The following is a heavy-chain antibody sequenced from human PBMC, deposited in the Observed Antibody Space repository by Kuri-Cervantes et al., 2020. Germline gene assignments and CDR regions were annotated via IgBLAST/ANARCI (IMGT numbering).Heavy chain of an antibody. CDR1: GGSVSSGSYY. CDR3: ARDGRGGDCYTSCGIDP. CDR2: IYYSGST. V-gene: IGHV4-61*01. J-gene: IGHJ5*02. D-gene: IGHD2-21*02. Sequence: SETLSLTCTVSGGSVSSGSYYWSWIRQPPGKGLEWIGYIYYSGSTNYNPSLKSRVTISIDTSKNQFSLKLSSVTAADTAVYYCARDGRGGDCYTSCGIDPWGQGTLVTVSS.